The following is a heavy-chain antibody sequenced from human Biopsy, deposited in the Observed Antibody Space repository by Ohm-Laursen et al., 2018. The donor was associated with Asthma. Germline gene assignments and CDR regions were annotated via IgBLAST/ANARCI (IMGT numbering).Heavy chain of an antibody. CDR2: VNTDNGDT. Sequence: GASVKVSCKASGYTFISFAIHWVRQAPGQRLEWMGWVNTDNGDTKYSQKFQGRVTITRDTSASTAYMELRSLRSEATATYYCARTYYDFLTGQVKGVLGVWGQGTMVTVSS. D-gene: IGHD3-9*01. J-gene: IGHJ3*01. CDR1: GYTFISFA. CDR3: ARTYYDFLTGQVKGVLGV. V-gene: IGHV1-3*04.